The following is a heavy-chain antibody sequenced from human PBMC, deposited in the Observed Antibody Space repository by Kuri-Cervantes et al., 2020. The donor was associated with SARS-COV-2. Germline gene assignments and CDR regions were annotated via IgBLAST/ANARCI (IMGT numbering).Heavy chain of an antibody. D-gene: IGHD6-19*01. CDR3: AKDWLPDDAFDI. CDR2: ISGSGGST. Sequence: EGSLRLSCAASGFTFSSYAMSWVRQAPGKGLEWVSAISGSGGSTYYADSVKGRFTISRDNSKNTLYLQMNSLRAEDTAVYYCAKDWLPDDAFDIWGQGTKVTVSS. J-gene: IGHJ3*02. CDR1: GFTFSSYA. V-gene: IGHV3-23*01.